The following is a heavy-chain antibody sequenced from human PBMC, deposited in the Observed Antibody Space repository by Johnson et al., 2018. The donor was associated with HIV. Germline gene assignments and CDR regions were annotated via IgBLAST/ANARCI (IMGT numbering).Heavy chain of an antibody. CDR3: AKCIWGSSLIDAFDI. D-gene: IGHD6-13*01. CDR2: ISWNSGSI. Sequence: VQLVESGGGLVQPGGSLRLSCAASGFTFSSYAMSWVRQAPGKGLEWVSGISWNSGSIGYADSVKGRFTISSDNAKNTLYLQMNSLRAEDTAVYYCAKCIWGSSLIDAFDIWGQGTRVTVSS. J-gene: IGHJ3*02. CDR1: GFTFSSYA. V-gene: IGHV3-23*04.